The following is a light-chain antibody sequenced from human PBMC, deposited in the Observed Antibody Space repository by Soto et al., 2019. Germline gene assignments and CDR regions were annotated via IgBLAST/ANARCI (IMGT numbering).Light chain of an antibody. CDR1: QSIPIY. CDR2: ETS. Sequence: TQSPSSRLASVSDRVPITCRASQSIPIYLNWYPPIPGKVPELLIYETSHLPTGVPSLFSGRGSGTDCTRAITRLIPEDVETASCQPTYGAQWTFRQGTQVDIK. J-gene: IGKJ1*01. CDR3: QPTYGAQWT. V-gene: IGKV1-39*01.